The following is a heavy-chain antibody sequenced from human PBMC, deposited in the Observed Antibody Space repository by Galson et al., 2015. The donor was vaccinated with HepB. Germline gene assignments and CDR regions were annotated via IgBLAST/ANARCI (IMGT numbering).Heavy chain of an antibody. V-gene: IGHV2-70*11. Sequence: PALVTPTQTLTLTCTFSGFSLRSNTMCISWIRQPPGKALEWLPRIDWDDGKHYSTSLETTLAISKDTSKNQVVLKMTNMAPVDTATYYCARTRHYDTGADCDYWGQGMLVTVSS. CDR3: ARTRHYDTGADCDY. D-gene: IGHD2-21*02. CDR1: GFSLRSNTMC. CDR2: IDWDDGK. J-gene: IGHJ4*02.